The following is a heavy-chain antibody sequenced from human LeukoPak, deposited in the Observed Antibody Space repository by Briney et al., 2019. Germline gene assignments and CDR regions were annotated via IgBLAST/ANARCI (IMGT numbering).Heavy chain of an antibody. Sequence: GGSLRLSCAVSGITLSNYGMTWVRQAPGKGLEWVAGISDSVVGTHYADSVKGRFTISRDNPKNTLHLQMNSLRAEDTAVYFCAKRGVVVRVILVGFHKEAYYFDSWGQGALVTVSS. V-gene: IGHV3-23*01. J-gene: IGHJ4*02. CDR2: ISDSVVGT. D-gene: IGHD3-10*01. CDR3: AKRGVVVRVILVGFHKEAYYFDS. CDR1: GITLSNYG.